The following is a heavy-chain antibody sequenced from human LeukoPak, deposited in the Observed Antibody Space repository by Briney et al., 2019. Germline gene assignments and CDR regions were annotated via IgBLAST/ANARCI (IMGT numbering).Heavy chain of an antibody. CDR3: ARGPYSYDSSGAFDI. CDR1: GDSISRGDYY. Sequence: PSETLSLTCTVSGDSISRGDYYWSWIRQPAGKGLEWIVRISSSGSTNYNPSLKSRVPISVDTSKNQSSLKLSSVTAADPAVYFCARGPYSYDSSGAFDIWGQGTMVTVSS. CDR2: ISSSGST. J-gene: IGHJ3*02. D-gene: IGHD3-22*01. V-gene: IGHV4-61*02.